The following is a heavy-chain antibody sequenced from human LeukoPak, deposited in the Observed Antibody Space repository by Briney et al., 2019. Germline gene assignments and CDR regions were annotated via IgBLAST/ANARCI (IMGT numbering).Heavy chain of an antibody. V-gene: IGHV1-69*13. CDR2: IIPIFGTA. Sequence: GASVKVSCKASGGTFSSYAISWVRQAPGQGLEWMGGIIPIFGTANYAQKFQGRVTITADESTSTAYMELSSLRSEDTAVYYCARLYCSGGSCYNYFDYWGQGTLVTVSS. D-gene: IGHD2-15*01. CDR1: GGTFSSYA. CDR3: ARLYCSGGSCYNYFDY. J-gene: IGHJ4*02.